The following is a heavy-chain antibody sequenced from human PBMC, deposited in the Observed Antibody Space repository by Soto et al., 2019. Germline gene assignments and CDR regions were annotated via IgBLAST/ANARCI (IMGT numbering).Heavy chain of an antibody. V-gene: IGHV4-59*01. Sequence: SETLSLTCTVSGGSTSSYYWSWIRQPPGKGLEWIGYIYYSGSTNYNPSLKSRVTISVDTSKNQFSLKLSSVTAADTAVYYCARDRYNWNDFALTDYYYYMDVWGKGTTVTVSS. CDR2: IYYSGST. CDR3: ARDRYNWNDFALTDYYYYMDV. D-gene: IGHD1-1*01. J-gene: IGHJ6*03. CDR1: GGSTSSYY.